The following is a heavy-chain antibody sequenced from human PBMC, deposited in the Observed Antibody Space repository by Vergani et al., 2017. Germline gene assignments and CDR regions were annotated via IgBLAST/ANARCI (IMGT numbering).Heavy chain of an antibody. Sequence: QAQLQESGPGLVKPSETLSLTCTVSGGSISSYYWSWIRQPPGKGLEWIGYISYSGSTNYNPSLKSRVTISVDTSKNQFSLKLSSVTAADTAVYYCARGGDGYFDYWGQGILVTVSS. CDR2: ISYSGST. J-gene: IGHJ4*02. CDR3: ARGGDGYFDY. CDR1: GGSISSYY. D-gene: IGHD5-24*01. V-gene: IGHV4-59*01.